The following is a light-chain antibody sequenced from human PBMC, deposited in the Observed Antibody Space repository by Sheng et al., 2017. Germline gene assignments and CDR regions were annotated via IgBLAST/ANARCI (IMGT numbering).Light chain of an antibody. J-gene: IGKJ2*01. CDR1: QDINTY. CDR2: DTS. CDR3: QQYGYPLYT. Sequence: DIQMTQSPSSLSASVGDRVTITCQASQDINTYLNWFQQKPGKAPKLLIYDTSNLETGVPSRFSGSRSGTDFTLTISSLQPEDIATYYCQQYGYPLYTFGLGDQAGDQT. V-gene: IGKV1-33*01.